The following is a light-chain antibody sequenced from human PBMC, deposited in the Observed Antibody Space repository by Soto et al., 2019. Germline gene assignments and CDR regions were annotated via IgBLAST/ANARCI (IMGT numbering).Light chain of an antibody. Sequence: EIVMTQSPATLSVSPGERATLSCRASQSVSSNLAWYQQKPGQAPRLLIYGASTRATGIPARFSGSGSGTEFTLTISSLQSEDFAVYYCQQYNNWPPAGFGLGTKVEIK. CDR2: GAS. CDR3: QQYNNWPPAG. J-gene: IGKJ1*01. CDR1: QSVSSN. V-gene: IGKV3-15*01.